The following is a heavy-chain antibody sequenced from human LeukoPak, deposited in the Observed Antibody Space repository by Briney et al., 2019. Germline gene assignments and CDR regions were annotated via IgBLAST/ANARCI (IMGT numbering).Heavy chain of an antibody. Sequence: SETLSLTCTVSGYSISSGYYWGWIRQPPGKGLEWIGSGSTYYNPSLKSRVTISVDTSKNQFSLKLSSVTAADTAVYYCATTFSGYISSWPEYFQHWGQGTLVTVSS. V-gene: IGHV4-38-2*02. CDR3: ATTFSGYISSWPEYFQH. J-gene: IGHJ1*01. CDR1: GYSISSGYY. CDR2: SGST. D-gene: IGHD6-13*01.